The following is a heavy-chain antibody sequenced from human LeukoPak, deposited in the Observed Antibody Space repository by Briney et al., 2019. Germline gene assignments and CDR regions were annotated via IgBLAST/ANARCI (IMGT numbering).Heavy chain of an antibody. J-gene: IGHJ4*02. D-gene: IGHD5-12*01. CDR3: TTDPPPYSGYEDYFDY. V-gene: IGHV3-15*01. CDR2: IKSKTDGGTT. CDR1: GFTLTTYA. Sequence: GGSLRLSCAVSGFTLTTYAMHWVRQAPGKGLEWVGRIKSKTDGGTTDYAAPVKGRFTISRDDSKNTLYLQMNSLKTEDTAVYYCTTDPPPYSGYEDYFDYWGQGTLVTVSS.